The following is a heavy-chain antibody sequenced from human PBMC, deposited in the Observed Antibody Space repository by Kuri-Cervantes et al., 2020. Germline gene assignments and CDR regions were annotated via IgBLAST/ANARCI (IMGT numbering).Heavy chain of an antibody. Sequence: ASVKVSFKASGYTFTGYYMHWVRQAPGQGLEWMGWINPNSGGTNYAQKFQGRVTMTRDTSISTAYMELSRLRSDDTAVYYCAREGAWELLGEPFDYWGQGTLVTVSS. V-gene: IGHV1-2*02. D-gene: IGHD1-26*01. CDR1: GYTFTGYY. CDR3: AREGAWELLGEPFDY. J-gene: IGHJ4*02. CDR2: INPNSGGT.